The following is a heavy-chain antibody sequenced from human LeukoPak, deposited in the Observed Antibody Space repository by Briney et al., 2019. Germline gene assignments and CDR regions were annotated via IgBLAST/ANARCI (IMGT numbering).Heavy chain of an antibody. CDR1: GFTFDDYA. CDR2: ISWNSGSI. D-gene: IGHD2-2*01. Sequence: GGSLRLSCAASGFTFDDYAMHWVRQAPGKGLEWVSGISWNSGSIGYADSVKGRFTISRDNSKNTLYLQMNSPRAEDTAVYYCAKAGDCSSTSCYSHTAYYYYYGMDVWGQGTTVTVSS. V-gene: IGHV3-9*01. J-gene: IGHJ6*02. CDR3: AKAGDCSSTSCYSHTAYYYYYGMDV.